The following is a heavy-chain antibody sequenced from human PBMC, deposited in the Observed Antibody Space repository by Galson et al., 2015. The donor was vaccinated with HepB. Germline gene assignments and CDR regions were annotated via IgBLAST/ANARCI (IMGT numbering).Heavy chain of an antibody. CDR3: ATRGIAAAGDDASDI. CDR2: TYYRSKWYN. J-gene: IGHJ3*02. Sequence: CAISGDSVSSNSAAWNWIRQSPSRGLEWLGRTYYRSKWYNDYAVSVKSRITINPDTSKNQFSLQLNSVTPEDTAVYYCATRGIAAAGDDASDIWGQGTMVTVSS. V-gene: IGHV6-1*01. CDR1: GDSVSSNSAA. D-gene: IGHD6-13*01.